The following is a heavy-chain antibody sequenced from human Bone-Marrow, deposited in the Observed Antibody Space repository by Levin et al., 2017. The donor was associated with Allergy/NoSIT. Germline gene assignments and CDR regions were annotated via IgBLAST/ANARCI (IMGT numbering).Heavy chain of an antibody. CDR1: GGSISSAGHY. Sequence: PSETLSLTCKVSGGSISSAGHYWGWVRQLPGKGLEWMGNTYYTGSTYYNPSLKSRLTISVDTAENQFSLRLTSVTAADTAVYFCVREGGPAANWFDPWGQGSLVSVSS. V-gene: IGHV4-31*03. D-gene: IGHD2-2*01. J-gene: IGHJ5*02. CDR3: VREGGPAANWFDP. CDR2: TYYTGST.